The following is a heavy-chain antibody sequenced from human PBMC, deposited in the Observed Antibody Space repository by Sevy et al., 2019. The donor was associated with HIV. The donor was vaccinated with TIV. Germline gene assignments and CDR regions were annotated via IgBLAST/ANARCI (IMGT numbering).Heavy chain of an antibody. D-gene: IGHD5-18*01. CDR2: IYYSGST. CDR1: GASITTYY. J-gene: IGHJ4*02. CDR3: AIQGGYSYGTPFDY. V-gene: IGHV4-59*08. Sequence: SETLSLTCTVSGASITTYYWSWIRQPPGRRLEWNGYIYYSGSTNYNPSLKSGVTMSLDTSKNQFSLRLTSVTAADTAVYYCAIQGGYSYGTPFDYWGPGTPVTVSS.